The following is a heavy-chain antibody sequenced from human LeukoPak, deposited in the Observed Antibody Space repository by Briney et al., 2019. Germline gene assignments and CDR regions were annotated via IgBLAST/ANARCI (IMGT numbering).Heavy chain of an antibody. CDR1: GFTFSIYE. Sequence: PGGSLRLSCAASGFTFSIYEMNWVRQAPGKGLEWVSYISSSGSTIYYADSVKGRFTISRDNAKNSLYLQVNSLRAEDTAVYYCARAGYCSSTSCPSHYYYSMDVWGKGTTVTVSS. J-gene: IGHJ6*04. CDR2: ISSSGSTI. V-gene: IGHV3-48*03. D-gene: IGHD2-2*01. CDR3: ARAGYCSSTSCPSHYYYSMDV.